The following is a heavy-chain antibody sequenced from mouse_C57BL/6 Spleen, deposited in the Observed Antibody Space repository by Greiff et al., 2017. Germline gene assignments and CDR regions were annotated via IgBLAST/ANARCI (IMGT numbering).Heavy chain of an antibody. J-gene: IGHJ2*01. CDR1: GFTFSSYT. CDR3: ARHITTVVATDYFDY. D-gene: IGHD1-1*01. V-gene: IGHV5-9*01. Sequence: EVQGVESGGGLVKPGGSLKLSCAASGFTFSSYTMSWVRQTPEKRLEWVATISGGGGNTYYPDSVKGRFTISRDNAKNTLYLQMSSLRSEDTALYYCARHITTVVATDYFDYWGQGTTLTVSS. CDR2: ISGGGGNT.